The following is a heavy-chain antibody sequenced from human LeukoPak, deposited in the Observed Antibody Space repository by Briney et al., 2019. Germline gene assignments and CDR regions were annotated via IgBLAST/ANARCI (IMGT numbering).Heavy chain of an antibody. J-gene: IGHJ4*02. CDR1: GLTFSTYA. CDR3: ARATGYDITGTTPDY. V-gene: IGHV3-23*01. D-gene: IGHD1-7*01. CDR2: ISDNGVST. Sequence: PGGSLRLSCAASGLTFSTYAMTWVRQAPGKGLEWVSAISDNGVSTHYADSVKGRFIISTDNAKNTLYLQMNSLRAEDTAVYCCARATGYDITGTTPDYWGQGTLVTVSS.